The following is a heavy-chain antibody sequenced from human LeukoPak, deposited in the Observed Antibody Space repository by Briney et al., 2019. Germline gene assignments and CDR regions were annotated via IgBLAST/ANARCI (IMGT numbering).Heavy chain of an antibody. V-gene: IGHV1-18*04. CDR1: GYTFTNYS. Sequence: ASVKVSCKASGYTFTNYSISWVRQAPGQGLEWMGWISVYNGNTNYAQKLQGRVTMTTDTSTSTAYMELRSLRSDDTAVYYCARDGDCTTTSCYSLYDYYGMDVWGKGTTVTVSS. D-gene: IGHD2-2*01. J-gene: IGHJ6*04. CDR2: ISVYNGNT. CDR3: ARDGDCTTTSCYSLYDYYGMDV.